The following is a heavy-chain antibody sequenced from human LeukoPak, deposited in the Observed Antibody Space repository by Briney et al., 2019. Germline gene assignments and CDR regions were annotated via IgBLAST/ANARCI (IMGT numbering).Heavy chain of an antibody. Sequence: PGGSLRLSCAVSGFNVSTNYMNWVRQAPGKGLEWVSLIYSGGNTDYADSVKGRFTISRDNSKNTLYLQMNSLRAEDTAVYYCARRGDNYGSPFDYWGQGTLVTVSS. J-gene: IGHJ4*02. D-gene: IGHD5-18*01. CDR3: ARRGDNYGSPFDY. V-gene: IGHV3-53*01. CDR2: IYSGGNT. CDR1: GFNVSTNY.